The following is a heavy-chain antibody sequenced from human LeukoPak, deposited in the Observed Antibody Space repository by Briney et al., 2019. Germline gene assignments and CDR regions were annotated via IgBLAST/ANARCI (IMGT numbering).Heavy chain of an antibody. J-gene: IGHJ4*02. V-gene: IGHV3-33*06. CDR2: IWYDGSNK. Sequence: GGSLRLSCAASGFTFSSYGMHWVRQAPGKGLEWVAAIWYDGSNKYYADSVKGRFTISRDNSKNTLYLQMNSLRAEDTAVYYCAKLKYYYDSSGYYDYWGQGTLVTVSS. CDR1: GFTFSSYG. CDR3: AKLKYYYDSSGYYDY. D-gene: IGHD3-22*01.